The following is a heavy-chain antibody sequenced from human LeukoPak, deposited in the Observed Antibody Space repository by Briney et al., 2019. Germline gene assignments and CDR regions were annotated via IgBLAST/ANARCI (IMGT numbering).Heavy chain of an antibody. CDR2: IKPDGSDT. CDR1: GFTFSHYW. Sequence: GGSLRLSCVASGFTFSHYWMNWVRQAPGRWLEWVANIKPDGSDTYYVDSVKGRFTISRDNARDSLYLQMNTLRVEDTAVYYCAGKADVGWGQGTLVTVSS. V-gene: IGHV3-7*01. D-gene: IGHD3-16*01. CDR3: AGKADVG. J-gene: IGHJ4*02.